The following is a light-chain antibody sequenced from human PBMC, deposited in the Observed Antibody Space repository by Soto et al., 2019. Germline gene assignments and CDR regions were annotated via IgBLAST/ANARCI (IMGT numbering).Light chain of an antibody. CDR2: NNN. CDR1: SSNIGSNT. V-gene: IGLV1-44*01. CDR3: AAWDDSLNGLV. Sequence: QSVLTQPPSASGTPGQRVTISCSGSSSNIGSNTVNWYQQLPRTATKLLIYNNNQRPSGVPDRCSGSNSGTSASLAISCLQYEDEADYYCAAWDDSLNGLVFGGGTKLTVL. J-gene: IGLJ2*01.